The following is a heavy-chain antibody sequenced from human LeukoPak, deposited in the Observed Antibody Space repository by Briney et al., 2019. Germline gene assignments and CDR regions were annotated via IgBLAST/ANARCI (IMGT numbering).Heavy chain of an antibody. Sequence: GGSLRLSCVASGFTFSSYGMHWVRQAPGQGLEWVAFIRLDRSNKYYADSVKGRFTTSRDNSKNTLYVELSSLRAEDTAVYYCAKDQTDKYRNGFDFWGQGTLVTVSS. D-gene: IGHD2-2*01. CDR1: GFTFSSYG. V-gene: IGHV3-30*02. CDR3: AKDQTDKYRNGFDF. CDR2: IRLDRSNK. J-gene: IGHJ4*02.